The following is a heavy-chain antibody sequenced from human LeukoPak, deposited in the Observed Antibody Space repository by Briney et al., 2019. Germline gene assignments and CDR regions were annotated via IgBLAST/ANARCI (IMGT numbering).Heavy chain of an antibody. D-gene: IGHD2-2*02. J-gene: IGHJ6*03. V-gene: IGHV4-39*01. CDR3: ARCQPYQLLYSYYYYYMDV. CDR2: IYYSGST. Sequence: WVRQPPGKGLEWIGSIYYSGSTYYNPSLKSQVTISVDTSKNQFSLKLSSVTAADTAVYYCARCQPYQLLYSYYYYYMDVWGKGTTVTVSS.